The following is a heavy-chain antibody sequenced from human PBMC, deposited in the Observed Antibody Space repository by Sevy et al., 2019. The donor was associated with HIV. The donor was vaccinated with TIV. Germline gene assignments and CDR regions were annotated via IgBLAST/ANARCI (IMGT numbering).Heavy chain of an antibody. CDR1: GFTFSSYR. Sequence: GGSLRLSCAASGFTFSSYRMHWVRQAPGKGLEWVSSISGLSNYIYYADSVKGRFSISRDNTKNSVYLQMNSLRGEDTAVFYCARAVPATDAFDIWGQGTLVTVSS. CDR3: ARAVPATDAFDI. J-gene: IGHJ3*02. V-gene: IGHV3-21*01. CDR2: ISGLSNYI. D-gene: IGHD6-19*01.